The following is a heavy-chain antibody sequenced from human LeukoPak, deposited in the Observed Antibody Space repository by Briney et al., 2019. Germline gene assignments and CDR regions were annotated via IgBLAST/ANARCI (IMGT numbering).Heavy chain of an antibody. J-gene: IGHJ3*02. CDR3: ARATYYYDSSGYRDAFDI. CDR1: GGSISSYY. CDR2: IYYSGST. V-gene: IGHV4-59*12. D-gene: IGHD3-22*01. Sequence: SETLSLTCTVSGGSISSYYWSWIRQPPGKGLEWIGYIYYSGSTNYNPSLKSRVTISVDTSKNQFSLKLSSVTAADTAVYYCARATYYYDSSGYRDAFDIWGQGTMVTVSS.